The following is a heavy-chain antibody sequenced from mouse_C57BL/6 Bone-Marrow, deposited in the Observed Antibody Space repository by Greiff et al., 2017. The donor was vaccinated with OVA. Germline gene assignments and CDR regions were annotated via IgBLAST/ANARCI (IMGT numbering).Heavy chain of an antibody. V-gene: IGHV1-55*01. CDR1: GYTFTSYW. D-gene: IGHD1-1*01. CDR2: IYPGSGST. Sequence: QVQLQQPGAELVKPGASVKMSCKASGYTFTSYWITWVKQRPGQGLEWIGDIYPGSGSTNYNEKFKSKATLTVDTSSSTDYMQLSSLTSEDSAVYYCANSGSRNWYFDVWGTGTTVTVSS. CDR3: ANSGSRNWYFDV. J-gene: IGHJ1*03.